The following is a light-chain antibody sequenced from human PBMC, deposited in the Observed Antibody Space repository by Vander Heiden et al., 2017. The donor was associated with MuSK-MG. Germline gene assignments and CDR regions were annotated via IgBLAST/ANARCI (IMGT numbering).Light chain of an antibody. CDR3: QQDCSSPNT. Sequence: EIVLTQSPGTLSLSPGERATLSCRASQSVTSSYVAWYQQKPGQAPRLLIHGASSRATGIPDTFSGSGSGTDFTLTISRLEPEDFAVYYCQQDCSSPNTFGQGTKLEIK. CDR1: QSVTSSY. CDR2: GAS. J-gene: IGKJ2*01. V-gene: IGKV3-20*01.